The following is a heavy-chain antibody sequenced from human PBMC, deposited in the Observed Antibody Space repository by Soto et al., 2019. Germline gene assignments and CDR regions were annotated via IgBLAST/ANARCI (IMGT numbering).Heavy chain of an antibody. J-gene: IGHJ6*03. Sequence: GGSLRLCCAASGFTFSNAWMSWVRQAPGKGLEWVGRIKSKTEGGTTDYAAPGKGRFTISRDDSKNTPYLQMNSLKTEDTAVYYCTTDWDIVVVVAATPDMDVWGKGTTVIVSS. CDR2: IKSKTEGGTT. V-gene: IGHV3-15*01. CDR1: GFTFSNAW. CDR3: TTDWDIVVVVAATPDMDV. D-gene: IGHD2-15*01.